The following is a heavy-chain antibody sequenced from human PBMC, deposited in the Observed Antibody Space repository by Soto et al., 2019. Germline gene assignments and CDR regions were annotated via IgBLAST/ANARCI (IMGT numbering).Heavy chain of an antibody. V-gene: IGHV1-3*01. CDR2: INAGNGKT. D-gene: IGHD1-20*01. CDR3: ARYKAPNKYDSTMSYDY. J-gene: IGHJ4*02. CDR1: GYTFTSYT. Sequence: ASVKVSCKASGYTFTSYTIHWVRQAPGQRPEWMGWINAGNGKTKYSPRIQDRVNITRDTSASTVYMELSSLKSEDTAIYYCARYKAPNKYDSTMSYDYWGQGSLVTVSS.